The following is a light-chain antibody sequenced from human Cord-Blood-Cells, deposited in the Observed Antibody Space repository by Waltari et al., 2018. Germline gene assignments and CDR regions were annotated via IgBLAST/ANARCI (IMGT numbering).Light chain of an antibody. CDR2: GAS. J-gene: IGKJ5*01. Sequence: EIVLTQSPATLSVSPGERDTLACRASQSVSSNLAWYQQKHGQAPRLLIYGASTRATGIPARFSGSGSGTEFTLTISSLQSEDFAVYYCQQYNNWPITFGQGTRLEIK. CDR1: QSVSSN. V-gene: IGKV3-15*01. CDR3: QQYNNWPIT.